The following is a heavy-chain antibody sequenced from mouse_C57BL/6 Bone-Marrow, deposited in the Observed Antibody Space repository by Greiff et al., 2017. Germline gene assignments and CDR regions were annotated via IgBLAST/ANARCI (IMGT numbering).Heavy chain of an antibody. V-gene: IGHV1-18*01. Sequence: VQLQQSGPELVKPGASVKIPCKASGYTFTDYNMDWVKQSHGQSLEWIGDINPNNGGTSYNQKFKGKATLTVDKSSSTAYMELRSLTSEDTAVYYCARSKGWFAYWGQGTLVTVSA. CDR1: GYTFTDYN. J-gene: IGHJ3*01. CDR2: INPNNGGT. CDR3: ARSKGWFAY.